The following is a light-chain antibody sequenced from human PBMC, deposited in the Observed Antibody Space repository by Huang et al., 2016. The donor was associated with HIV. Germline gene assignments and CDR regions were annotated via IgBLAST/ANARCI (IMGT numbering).Light chain of an antibody. Sequence: EIVMTQSPVTLSVSPGESATLSCRASQNVSTNLAWYQHNPGRAPRLLSYGASTRATRVPARFSASGSGTECTLTVGGLRSDDFAVYYCQHYDNWAPATFGQGTKLEFK. J-gene: IGKJ1*01. CDR1: QNVSTN. CDR3: QHYDNWAPAT. CDR2: GAS. V-gene: IGKV3-15*01.